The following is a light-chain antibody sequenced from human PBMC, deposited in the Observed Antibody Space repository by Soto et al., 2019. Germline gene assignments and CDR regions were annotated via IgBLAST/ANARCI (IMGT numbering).Light chain of an antibody. CDR1: QSIGSW. J-gene: IGKJ1*01. V-gene: IGKV1-5*01. CDR3: QQYNSYSWK. Sequence: DIQMTQSPSTLSASVGDRVTITCRASQSIGSWLAWYQQISGRAPNLLIYDASSLESGVPSRFSGSGSGTEFTLTISSLQPYDFATYYCQQYNSYSWKFGQGTTVDSK. CDR2: DAS.